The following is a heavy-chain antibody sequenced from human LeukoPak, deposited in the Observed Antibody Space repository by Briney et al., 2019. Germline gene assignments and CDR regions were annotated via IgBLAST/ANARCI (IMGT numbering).Heavy chain of an antibody. V-gene: IGHV3-21*01. CDR2: ISSSSSYI. CDR1: GFTFSSYS. J-gene: IGHJ4*02. Sequence: GSLTLSCTASGFTFSSYSMHWVRQAPGKGLEWVSSISSSSSYIFYADSVKGRFTISRDNAKNSLYLQVNSLRAEDTAVYYCAISMITMVRGVIKSPFDYWGQETFATVTS. CDR3: AISMITMVRGVIKSPFDY. D-gene: IGHD3-10*01.